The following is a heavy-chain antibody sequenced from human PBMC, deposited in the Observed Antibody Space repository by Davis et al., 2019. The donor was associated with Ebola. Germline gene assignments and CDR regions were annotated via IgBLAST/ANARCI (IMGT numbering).Heavy chain of an antibody. D-gene: IGHD3-10*01. CDR1: GYTFTGYY. V-gene: IGHV1-2*02. CDR2: INPNSGGT. Sequence: ASVKVSCKASGYTFTGYYMHWVRQAPGQGLEWMGWINPNSGGTNYAQKLQGRVTMTTDTSTSTFYMELSSLRSEDTAVYYCARDWGKGSGSYYYNWFDPWGQGTLVTVSS. J-gene: IGHJ5*02. CDR3: ARDWGKGSGSYYYNWFDP.